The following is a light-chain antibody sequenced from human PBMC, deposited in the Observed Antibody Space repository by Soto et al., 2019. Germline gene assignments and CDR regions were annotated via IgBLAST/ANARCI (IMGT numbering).Light chain of an antibody. V-gene: IGKV3-20*01. CDR1: QSVGSSY. J-gene: IGKJ3*01. CDR2: GAS. CDR3: QKYGDSPS. Sequence: EIVMTQSPGTLSLSPGERATLSCRASQSVGSSYLAWFQQRPGQAPRLLIYGASSRATGIPDRFSGSGSGTDFTLTISRLEPEDFAVHYCQKYGDSPSFGPGTKVEVK.